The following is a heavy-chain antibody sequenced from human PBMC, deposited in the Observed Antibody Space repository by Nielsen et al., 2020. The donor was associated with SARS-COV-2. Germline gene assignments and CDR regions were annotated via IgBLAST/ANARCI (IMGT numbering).Heavy chain of an antibody. CDR2: IYWDDDK. V-gene: IGHV2-5*02. D-gene: IGHD2-15*01. CDR3: AFVGLVEGAYYMDV. CDR1: GFSLSTSGVG. J-gene: IGHJ6*03. Sequence: SGPTLVKPPQTLTLTCTFSGFSLSTSGVGVGWIRQPPGKALEWLALIYWDDDKRYSPSLKSRLTITKDTSKNQVVLTMTNMDPVDTATYYCAFVGLVEGAYYMDVWGKGTTVTVSS.